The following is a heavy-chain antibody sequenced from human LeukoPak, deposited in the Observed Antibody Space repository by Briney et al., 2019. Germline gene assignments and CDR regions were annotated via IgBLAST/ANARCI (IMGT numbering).Heavy chain of an antibody. CDR2: ISGSGIT. V-gene: IGHV3-23*01. CDR3: AKDSLWFGESIDFDY. Sequence: GGSLRLSCAASGFTFSSYGMSWVRQAPGKGLEVVSSISGSGITHYADSVKGRFTISRDNSKNTRYLQMNSLRVEDTAVYYCAKDSLWFGESIDFDYWGQGTQVTVSS. J-gene: IGHJ4*02. D-gene: IGHD3-10*01. CDR1: GFTFSSYG.